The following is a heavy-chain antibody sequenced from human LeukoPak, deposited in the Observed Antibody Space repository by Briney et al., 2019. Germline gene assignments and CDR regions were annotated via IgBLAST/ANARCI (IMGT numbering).Heavy chain of an antibody. D-gene: IGHD3-10*01. Sequence: GASVKVSCKASGYTFTSYGISWVRQAPGQGLEWMGWISAYNGNTNYAQKLQGRVTMTTDTSTSTAYMELRSLRSDDTAVYYCARAYGLHRYYGSGSYYLFDPWGQGTLVTVSS. CDR3: ARAYGLHRYYGSGSYYLFDP. CDR2: ISAYNGNT. J-gene: IGHJ5*02. V-gene: IGHV1-18*01. CDR1: GYTFTSYG.